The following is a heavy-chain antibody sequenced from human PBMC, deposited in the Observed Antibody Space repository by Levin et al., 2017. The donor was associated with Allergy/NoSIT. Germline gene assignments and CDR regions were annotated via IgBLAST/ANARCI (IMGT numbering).Heavy chain of an antibody. CDR3: AKDRSFQPLNDAFDI. CDR2: ISGSGGST. J-gene: IGHJ3*02. CDR1: GFTFSSYA. Sequence: GESLKISCAASGFTFSSYAMSWVRQAPGKGLEWVSAISGSGGSTYYADSVKGRFTISRDNSKNTLYLQMNSLRAEDTAVYYCAKDRSFQPLNDAFDIWGQGTMVTVSS. V-gene: IGHV3-23*01.